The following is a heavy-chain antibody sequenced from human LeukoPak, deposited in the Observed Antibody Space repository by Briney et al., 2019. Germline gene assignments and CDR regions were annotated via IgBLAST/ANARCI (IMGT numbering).Heavy chain of an antibody. CDR1: GGSISSYY. J-gene: IGHJ2*01. D-gene: IGHD4-17*01. V-gene: IGHV4-59*01. CDR3: AGGVHGDYRWYFDL. CDR2: IYYIGGT. Sequence: SEPLSLTCTVSGGSISSYYWSWIRQPPGKGLEWIGYIYYIGGTNYNPPLKSRVTVSVDTSKNQFSLKLSSVTAADTAVYYCAGGVHGDYRWYFDLWGRGTLVTVSS.